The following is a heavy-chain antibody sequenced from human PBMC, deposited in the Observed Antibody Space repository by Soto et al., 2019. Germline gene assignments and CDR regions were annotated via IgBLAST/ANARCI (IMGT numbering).Heavy chain of an antibody. CDR2: ISLYSDGT. Sequence: ASVKVSCKTSGYTFSNYGITWVRQAPGQPLEWLGWISLYSDGTNYAQKFQGRVSMTTDTSTTTACMELRSLRSDDTAVYYCARVVPGAEAWFGPWGQGTRVTVS. CDR3: ARVVPGAEAWFGP. CDR1: GYTFSNYG. D-gene: IGHD2-2*01. J-gene: IGHJ5*02. V-gene: IGHV1-18*01.